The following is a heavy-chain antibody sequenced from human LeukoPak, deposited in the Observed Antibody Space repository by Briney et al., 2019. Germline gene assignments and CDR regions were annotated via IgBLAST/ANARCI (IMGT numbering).Heavy chain of an antibody. CDR1: GFTVSNNS. Sequence: PGGSLRLSCTVSGFTVSNNSMSWVRQAPGKGLEWVSFIYSDNTHYSDSVKGRFTISRDNSKNTLYLQMSSLRAEDTAVYYCARRAGAYSHPYDYWGQGTLVTVSS. V-gene: IGHV3-53*01. CDR2: IYSDNT. J-gene: IGHJ4*02. CDR3: ARRAGAYSHPYDY. D-gene: IGHD4/OR15-4a*01.